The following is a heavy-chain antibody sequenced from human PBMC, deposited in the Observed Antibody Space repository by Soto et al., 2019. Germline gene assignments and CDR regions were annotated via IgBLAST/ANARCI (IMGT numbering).Heavy chain of an antibody. V-gene: IGHV4-59*01. CDR2: IYYSGST. J-gene: IGHJ5*02. D-gene: IGHD3-10*01. Sequence: PSETLSLTCTVSGGSISSYYWSWIRQPPGKGLEWIGYIYYSGSTNYNPSLKSRVTISVDTSKNQFSLKLSSVTAADTAVYYCARGPYGSGSYYDAWFDPWGRGTLVTVSS. CDR1: GGSISSYY. CDR3: ARGPYGSGSYYDAWFDP.